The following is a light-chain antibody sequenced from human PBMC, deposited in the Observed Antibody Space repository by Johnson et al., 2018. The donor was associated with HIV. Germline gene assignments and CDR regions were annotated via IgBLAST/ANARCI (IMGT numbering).Light chain of an antibody. CDR2: DNN. CDR1: SSNIGNNY. J-gene: IGLJ1*01. V-gene: IGLV1-51*01. Sequence: QSVLTQPPSVSAAPGQKVTISCSGSSSNIGNNYVSWYQQLPGTAPKLLIYDNNKRPSRIPDRFSGSKSGTSATLGITGLQTGDEADYYCGTWDTSLSAHYVFGSGTKVIVL. CDR3: GTWDTSLSAHYV.